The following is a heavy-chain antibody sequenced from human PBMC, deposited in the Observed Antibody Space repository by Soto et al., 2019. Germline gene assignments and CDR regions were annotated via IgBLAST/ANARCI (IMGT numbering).Heavy chain of an antibody. CDR1: GASINTAGYS. CDR3: ARVYDSSGYFIDY. Sequence: TLSLTCAVSGASINTAGYSWTWLRQPPGKGLEWIGYMYHSGATTYNPSLQSRVTISGDGSKNQFSLRLTSVTAADTATYYCARVYDSSGYFIDYWGPGTLVTAPQ. V-gene: IGHV4-30-2*01. CDR2: MYHSGAT. D-gene: IGHD3-22*01. J-gene: IGHJ4*02.